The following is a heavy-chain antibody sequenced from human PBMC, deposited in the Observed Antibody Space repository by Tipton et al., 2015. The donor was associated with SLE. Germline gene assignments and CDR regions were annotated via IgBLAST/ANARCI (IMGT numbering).Heavy chain of an antibody. Sequence: SLRLSCAASGFTFSRYEMNWVRQAPGKGLEWVSYISSSSSYIYYADSVKGRFTISRDNSKNTVYLQMNSLRAEDTAVYYCARTIVAAGRDYWGQGTLVTVSS. D-gene: IGHD6-13*01. CDR1: GFTFSRYE. V-gene: IGHV3-21*05. J-gene: IGHJ4*02. CDR3: ARTIVAAGRDY. CDR2: ISSSSSYI.